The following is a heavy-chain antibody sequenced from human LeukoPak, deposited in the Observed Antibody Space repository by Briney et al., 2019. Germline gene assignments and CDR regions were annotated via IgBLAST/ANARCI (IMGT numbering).Heavy chain of an antibody. J-gene: IGHJ5*02. CDR1: GGSISSGSYY. CDR3: ARAVSVGYYDFWSGYYPNWFDP. Sequence: SETLSLTCTVSGGSISSGSYYWGWIRQPPGKGLEWIGSIYHSGSTCYNPSLKSRVTISVDTSKNQFSLKLSSVTAADTAVYYCARAVSVGYYDFWSGYYPNWFDPWGQGTLVTVSS. CDR2: IYHSGST. V-gene: IGHV4-39*07. D-gene: IGHD3-3*01.